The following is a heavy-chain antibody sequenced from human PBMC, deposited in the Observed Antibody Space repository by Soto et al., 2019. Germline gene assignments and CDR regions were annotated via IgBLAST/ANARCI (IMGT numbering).Heavy chain of an antibody. Sequence: QVQLVQSGAEVKKPGASVKVSCKASGYTFTSYAMHWVRQAPGQRLEWMGWINAGNGNTKYSQKFQGRVTITRDTSASTAYMELSSLRSEDTAVYYCARGYCSGGSCYNWFDPWGQGTLVTVSS. CDR1: GYTFTSYA. J-gene: IGHJ5*02. D-gene: IGHD2-15*01. CDR2: INAGNGNT. V-gene: IGHV1-3*01. CDR3: ARGYCSGGSCYNWFDP.